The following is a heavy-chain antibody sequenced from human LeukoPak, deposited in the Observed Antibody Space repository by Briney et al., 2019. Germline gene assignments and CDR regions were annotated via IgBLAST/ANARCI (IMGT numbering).Heavy chain of an antibody. V-gene: IGHV3-66*04. J-gene: IGHJ4*02. CDR3: ARLHYDVLTGPFDY. CDR1: GITVSTNY. CDR2: IYSGGAT. D-gene: IGHD3-9*01. Sequence: GGSPRLSCAASGITVSTNYMSWVRQAPGKGLEWVSIIYSGGATFYADSVKGRFTISRENSKNTLWLQMNSVRAEDTAVYYCARLHYDVLTGPFDYWGQGTLVTVSS.